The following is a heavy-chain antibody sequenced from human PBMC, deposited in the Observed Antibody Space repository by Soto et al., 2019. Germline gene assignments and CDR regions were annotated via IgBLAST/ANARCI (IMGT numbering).Heavy chain of an antibody. Sequence: SETLSLTCTVSGGSISSGGYYWSWILQHPGKGLEWIGYIYYSGSTYYNPSLKSRVTISVDTSKNQFSLKLSSVTAADTAVYYSARVLSSYGYIILSWGQGTLVTVSS. V-gene: IGHV4-31*03. CDR1: GGSISSGGYY. J-gene: IGHJ5*02. CDR3: ARVLSSYGYIILS. D-gene: IGHD5-18*01. CDR2: IYYSGST.